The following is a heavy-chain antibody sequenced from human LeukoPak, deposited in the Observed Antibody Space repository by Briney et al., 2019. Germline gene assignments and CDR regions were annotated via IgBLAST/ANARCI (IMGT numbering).Heavy chain of an antibody. D-gene: IGHD3-9*01. V-gene: IGHV4-39*01. CDR2: IYYTGST. CDR3: ARLSTGRYFDYIFDY. Sequence: ASETLSLTCTVSAFSVSSTEFYWRGTRQPPGKVLQWIGNIYYTGSTYYNPSLNSRVTMSVDTSQNQFSLKLTSVTAADTAVYYCARLSTGRYFDYIFDYWGQGTLVTVSS. J-gene: IGHJ4*02. CDR1: AFSVSSTEFY.